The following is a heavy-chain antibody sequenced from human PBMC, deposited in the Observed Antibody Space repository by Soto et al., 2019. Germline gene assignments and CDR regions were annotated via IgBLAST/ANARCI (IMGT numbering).Heavy chain of an antibody. CDR3: ARGMYRNWLDP. CDR2: IWFDGSTR. V-gene: IGHV3-33*01. CDR1: GFIFSAFG. J-gene: IGHJ5*02. Sequence: QVQLVESGGGVVQPGKSLQLSCAASGFIFSAFGMHWVRQAPGKGLEWVAVIWFDGSTRHYADSVRGRFTISRDNSNNTMYLQMNSLRDEVTGTYYGARGMYRNWLDPWGQGNLVTVSS. D-gene: IGHD2-8*01.